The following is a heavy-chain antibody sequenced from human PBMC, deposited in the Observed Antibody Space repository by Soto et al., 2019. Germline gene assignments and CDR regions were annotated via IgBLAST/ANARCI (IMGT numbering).Heavy chain of an antibody. V-gene: IGHV4-4*02. Sequence: PSETLSLTCAVSGDSISSSNWWNWVRQSPGKGLEWIGEIHHRGSTNYNPSLKSRVTISMDKSRNQFSLRLNFVTASDTAIYYCARVRQGCSSSSCYFDPWCQGALVTVSS. J-gene: IGHJ5*02. CDR2: IHHRGST. CDR3: ARVRQGCSSSSCYFDP. CDR1: GDSISSSNW. D-gene: IGHD2-2*01.